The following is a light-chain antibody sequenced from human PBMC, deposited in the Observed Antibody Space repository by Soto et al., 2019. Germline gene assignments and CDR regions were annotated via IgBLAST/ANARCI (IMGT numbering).Light chain of an antibody. CDR1: QSVSSSY. V-gene: IGKV3-20*01. J-gene: IGKJ1*01. CDR3: QQYNSSPET. Sequence: EIVLTQSPGTLSLSPGERATLSCRASQSVSSSYVAWYQQKPGQAPRLLIYGASSRATGIPDRFSGSGSGTDFTLTISSLEPEDLAVYYFQQYNSSPETSGQGTKVKSN. CDR2: GAS.